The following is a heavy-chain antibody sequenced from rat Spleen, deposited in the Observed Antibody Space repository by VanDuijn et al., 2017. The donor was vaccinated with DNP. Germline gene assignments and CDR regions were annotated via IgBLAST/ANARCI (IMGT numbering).Heavy chain of an antibody. CDR3: ARSPETSYIYFPWAY. Sequence: QVQLKESGPGLVQPSQTLSLTCTVSGFSLTSYTVSWVRQPPGKGLEWIASMSSGGSTYYNPGLKPRLSISRDTSKSQVFLKMNSLQTEDTAAYYCARSPETSYIYFPWAYWGQGTLVTVSS. J-gene: IGHJ3*01. D-gene: IGHD1-2*01. CDR1: GFSLTSYT. V-gene: IGHV2-6*01. CDR2: MSSGGST.